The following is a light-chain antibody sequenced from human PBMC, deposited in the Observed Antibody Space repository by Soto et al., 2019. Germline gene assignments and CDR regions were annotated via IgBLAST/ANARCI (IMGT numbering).Light chain of an antibody. J-gene: IGLJ1*01. CDR1: SSDVGGYNC. V-gene: IGLV2-8*01. Sequence: LTQPPSASGSPGQSVAISCTGTSSDVGGYNCVSWYQQHPGKAPKLMIYEVNKRPSGVPDRFSGSKSGNTASLTVSGLQAEDEDDYYCSSYAGSSNVFGTGTKVTVL. CDR3: SSYAGSSNV. CDR2: EVN.